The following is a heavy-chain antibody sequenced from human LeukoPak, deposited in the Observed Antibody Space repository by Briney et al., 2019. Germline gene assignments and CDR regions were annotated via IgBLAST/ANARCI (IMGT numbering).Heavy chain of an antibody. Sequence: GASVKVSCKASGYTFTSYYMHWMRQAPGQGLEWMGIINPSGGSTSYAQKFQGRVTMTRDTSTSTVYMELSSLRSEDTAVYYCARYSTVTTLIDYWGQGTLVTVSS. CDR3: ARYSTVTTLIDY. CDR1: GYTFTSYY. D-gene: IGHD4-17*01. CDR2: INPSGGST. V-gene: IGHV1-46*01. J-gene: IGHJ4*02.